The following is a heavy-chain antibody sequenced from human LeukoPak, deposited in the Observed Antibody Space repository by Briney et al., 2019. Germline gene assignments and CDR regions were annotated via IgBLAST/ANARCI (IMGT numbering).Heavy chain of an antibody. CDR2: INPNSGGT. D-gene: IGHD3-3*01. CDR1: GYTFTGYY. J-gene: IGHJ4*02. Sequence: ASVKVSCKASGYTFTGYYMHWVRQAPGQGLECMGWINPNSGGTNYAQKFQGRVTMTRDTSISTAYMELSRLRSDDTAVYYCARGREGERITIFGVVIFDYWGQGTLVTVSS. V-gene: IGHV1-2*02. CDR3: ARGREGERITIFGVVIFDY.